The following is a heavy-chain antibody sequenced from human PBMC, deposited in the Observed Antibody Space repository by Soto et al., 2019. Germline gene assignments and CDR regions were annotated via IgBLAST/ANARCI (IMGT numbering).Heavy chain of an antibody. J-gene: IGHJ5*02. Sequence: QVQLVQSGAELTKPGASMKVYCKASGYTFTNYIMHWVRQAPGQRLEWVGWINAGNGNTKYSQKFQGRVTITRDTSATTDYMELSSLISEDTAVYYCAGGNAMGAIGDWFDPWGQGTLVTVSS. D-gene: IGHD1-26*01. CDR3: AGGNAMGAIGDWFDP. CDR2: INAGNGNT. V-gene: IGHV1-3*01. CDR1: GYTFTNYI.